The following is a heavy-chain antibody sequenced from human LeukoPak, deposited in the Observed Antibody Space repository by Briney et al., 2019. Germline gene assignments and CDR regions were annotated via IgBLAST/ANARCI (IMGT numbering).Heavy chain of an antibody. CDR2: IYHSGST. CDR1: GGSISSSNW. J-gene: IGHJ4*02. D-gene: IGHD3-3*01. CDR3: ARHQSYDFWSAPHSTTSTKGYFDY. Sequence: PSETLSLTCAVSGGSISSSNWWSGVRQPPGKGLEGIGEIYHSGSTNYNPSLKSRVTISVDTSKNQFSLKLSSVTAADTAVYYCARHQSYDFWSAPHSTTSTKGYFDYWGQGTLVTVSS. V-gene: IGHV4-4*02.